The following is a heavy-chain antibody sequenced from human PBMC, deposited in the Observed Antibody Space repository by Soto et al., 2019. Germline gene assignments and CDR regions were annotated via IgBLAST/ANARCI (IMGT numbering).Heavy chain of an antibody. D-gene: IGHD2-21*01. CDR3: VRAPVGGIVVITPPDH. CDR2: ISWNSASI. J-gene: IGHJ4*02. V-gene: IGHV3-9*01. CDR1: GFTFDDYA. Sequence: EVQLVESGGGLEQPGRSLRLSCAASGFTFDDYAMHWVRQVPGKGLEWVSGISWNSASIDYADSVKGRFTISRDNADNALYLQMNSLRTEDTAVYYCVRAPVGGIVVITPPDHWGQGTLVTVSS.